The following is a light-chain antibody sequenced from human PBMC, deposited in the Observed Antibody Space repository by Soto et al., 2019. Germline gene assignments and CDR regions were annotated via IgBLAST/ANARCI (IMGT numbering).Light chain of an antibody. J-gene: IGKJ3*01. CDR2: GGS. CDR1: QSVSSSY. Sequence: EILLMQSPGTLSLSPGERATLSCRASQSVSSSYLAWYEQKPGQAPRLLIYGGSSRATGIPDRFSGSGSGTDFTLTISRLEPEDCAVYYCQQYAYSPPTFGLGTKVDIK. V-gene: IGKV3-20*01. CDR3: QQYAYSPPT.